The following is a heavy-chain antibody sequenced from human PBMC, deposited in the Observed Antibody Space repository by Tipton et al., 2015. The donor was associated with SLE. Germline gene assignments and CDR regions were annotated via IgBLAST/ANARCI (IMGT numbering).Heavy chain of an antibody. CDR1: GGSISSSSYY. Sequence: TLSLTCTVSGGSISSSSYYWGWIRQPPGKGLEWIGSIYYSGSTYYNPSLKSRVTISVDTSKNQFSLKLSSVTAADTAVYYCARGGRGGYGIYYYYYMDVWGKGTTVTVSS. V-gene: IGHV4-39*07. J-gene: IGHJ6*03. CDR3: ARGGRGGYGIYYYYYMDV. D-gene: IGHD5-12*01. CDR2: IYYSGST.